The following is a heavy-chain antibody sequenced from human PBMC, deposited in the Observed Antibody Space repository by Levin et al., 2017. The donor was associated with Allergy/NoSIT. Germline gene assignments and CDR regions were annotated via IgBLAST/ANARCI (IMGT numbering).Heavy chain of an antibody. CDR3: ARDSAGTRFGELLSSAYYYYGMDG. CDR1: GFTFSSYA. Sequence: GESLKISCAASGFTFSSYAMHWVRQAPGKGLEWVAVISYDGSNKYYADSVKGRFTISRDNSKNTLYLQMNSLRAEDTAVYYCARDSAGTRFGELLSSAYYYYGMDGWGQGTTVTVSS. J-gene: IGHJ6*02. V-gene: IGHV3-30-3*01. CDR2: ISYDGSNK. D-gene: IGHD3-10*01.